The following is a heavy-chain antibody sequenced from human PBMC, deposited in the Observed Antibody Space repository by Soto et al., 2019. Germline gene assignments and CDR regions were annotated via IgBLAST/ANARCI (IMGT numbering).Heavy chain of an antibody. CDR3: ARDDPQVRFLFRD. V-gene: IGHV3-53*01. Sequence: EVQLVESGGGLIQPGGSLRLSCAASGFTVSSNYMSWVRQAPGKGLEWVSVIYSGGSTYYADSVKGRFTISRDNSKNTLYLQMNSLSAEDTAVYYCARDDPQVRFLFRDGGQGTLVIVSS. CDR1: GFTVSSNY. J-gene: IGHJ4*02. CDR2: IYSGGST. D-gene: IGHD3-3*01.